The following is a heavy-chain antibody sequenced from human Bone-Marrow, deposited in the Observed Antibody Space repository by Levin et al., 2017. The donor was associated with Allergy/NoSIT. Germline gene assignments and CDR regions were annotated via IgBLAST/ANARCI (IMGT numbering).Heavy chain of an antibody. CDR2: ISGSGGST. CDR3: AKVDLGYCSGGSCYPDY. CDR1: GFTFSSYA. V-gene: IGHV3-23*01. J-gene: IGHJ4*02. D-gene: IGHD2-15*01. Sequence: GESLKISCAASGFTFSSYAMSWVRQAPGKGLEWVSAISGSGGSTYYADSVKGRFTISRDNSKNTLYLQMNSLRAEDTAVYYCAKVDLGYCSGGSCYPDYWGQGTLVTVSS.